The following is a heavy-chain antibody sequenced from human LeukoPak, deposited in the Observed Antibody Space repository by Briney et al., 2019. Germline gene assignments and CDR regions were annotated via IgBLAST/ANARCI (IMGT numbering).Heavy chain of an antibody. J-gene: IGHJ4*02. D-gene: IGHD6-19*01. CDR3: AEDQGWAGTPVDY. Sequence: GGSLRLSCAASGFTFSNYGMSWVRQAPGKGLEWVSAISGSGGTTYYADSVKGRFSVSRDNSKNTLYLQMNSLRAEDTAVYYCAEDQGWAGTPVDYWGQGALVTVSS. CDR1: GFTFSNYG. V-gene: IGHV3-23*01. CDR2: ISGSGGTT.